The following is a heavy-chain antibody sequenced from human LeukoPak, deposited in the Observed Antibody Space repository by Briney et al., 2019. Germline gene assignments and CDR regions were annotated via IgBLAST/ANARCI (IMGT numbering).Heavy chain of an antibody. D-gene: IGHD1-7*01. Sequence: GGSLRLSCAASGFTFSSYAMHWVRQAPGRGLEWVAVISYDGSNKYYADSVKGRFTISRDNSKNTLYLQMNSLRAEDTAVYYCARDLAGTTVYWGQGALVTVSS. V-gene: IGHV3-30-3*01. CDR3: ARDLAGTTVY. J-gene: IGHJ4*02. CDR1: GFTFSSYA. CDR2: ISYDGSNK.